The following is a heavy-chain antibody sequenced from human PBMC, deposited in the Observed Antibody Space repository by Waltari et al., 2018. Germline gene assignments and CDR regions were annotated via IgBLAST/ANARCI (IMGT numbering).Heavy chain of an antibody. D-gene: IGHD3-9*01. J-gene: IGHJ4*02. CDR2: IYTSGST. CDR3: ARASLRYFDWLPIDY. V-gene: IGHV4-61*02. CDR1: GGSISSGSYY. Sequence: QVQLQESGPGLVKPSQTLSLTCTVSGGSISSGSYYWSWIRQPAGKGLEWIGRIYTSGSTNYNPSLKSRVTISVDTSKNQFSLKLSSVTAADTAVYYCARASLRYFDWLPIDYWGQGTLVTVYS.